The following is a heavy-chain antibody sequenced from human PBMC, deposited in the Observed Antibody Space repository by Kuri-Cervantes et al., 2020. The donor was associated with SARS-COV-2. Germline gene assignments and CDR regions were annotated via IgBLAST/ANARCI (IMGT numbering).Heavy chain of an antibody. CDR2: ISSSSSTI. J-gene: IGHJ6*03. CDR3: ARVAGEGPIYYYYMDV. CDR1: GFTFSSYS. D-gene: IGHD2-21*01. V-gene: IGHV3-48*01. Sequence: GGSLRLSFAASGFTFSSYSMNWVRQAPGKGLEWVSYISSSSSTIYYADSVKGRFTISRDNAKNSLYLQMNSLRGDDTAVYYCARVAGEGPIYYYYMDVWGKGTTVTVSS.